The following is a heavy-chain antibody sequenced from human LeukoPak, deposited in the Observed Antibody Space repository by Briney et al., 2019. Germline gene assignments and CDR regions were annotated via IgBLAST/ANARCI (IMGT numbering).Heavy chain of an antibody. CDR1: GGSFSGYY. V-gene: IGHV4-34*01. CDR3: ARGRQGYCSSTSCRWFDP. Sequence: SETLSLTCAVYGGSFSGYYWSWIRQPPGKGLEWIGKINHSGSTNYNPSLKSRVTISVDTSKNQFSLKLSSVTAADTAVYYCARGRQGYCSSTSCRWFDPWGQGTLVTVSS. J-gene: IGHJ5*02. D-gene: IGHD2-2*01. CDR2: INHSGST.